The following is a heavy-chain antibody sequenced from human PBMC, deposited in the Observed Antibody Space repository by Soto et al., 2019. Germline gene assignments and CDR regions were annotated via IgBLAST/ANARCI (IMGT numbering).Heavy chain of an antibody. CDR2: IYYSGST. J-gene: IGHJ5*02. CDR1: GGSISSYY. CDR3: ARTLFGWGIWFDP. D-gene: IGHD3-10*02. Sequence: QVQLQESGPGLVKPSETLSLTCTVSGGSISSYYWSWIRQPPGKGLEWIGYIYYSGSTNYNPSLKSRVTISVXXXXXXXXXXXXXXTAXXXXXYXXARTLFGWGIWFDPWGQGTLVTVSS. V-gene: IGHV4-59*01.